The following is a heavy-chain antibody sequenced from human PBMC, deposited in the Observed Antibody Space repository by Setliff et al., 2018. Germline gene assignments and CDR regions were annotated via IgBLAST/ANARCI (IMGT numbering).Heavy chain of an antibody. D-gene: IGHD3-22*01. CDR1: GYTFTSYG. Sequence: ASVKVSCKASGYTFTSYGISWVRQAPGQGLEWMGWINPNSGGTNYAQKFQGWVTMTRDTSISTAYMELSMLRSDDTAVYYCARDRDSSGYPYYFDYWGQGTLVTVSS. CDR3: ARDRDSSGYPYYFDY. V-gene: IGHV1-2*04. CDR2: INPNSGGT. J-gene: IGHJ4*02.